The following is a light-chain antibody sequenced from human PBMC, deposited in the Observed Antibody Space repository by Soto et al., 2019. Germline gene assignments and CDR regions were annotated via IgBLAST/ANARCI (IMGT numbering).Light chain of an antibody. J-gene: IGKJ5*01. CDR2: KAS. CDR1: QSISIW. CDR3: QQYNSYSSIT. Sequence: DIQMTQSPSTLSASVGDRVTVTCRASQSISIWLAWYQQKPGKAPKLLISKASSLESGVPSRFSGSGSGTEFTLTISSLQPDAFATYYCQQYNSYSSITFGQGTRLEIK. V-gene: IGKV1-5*03.